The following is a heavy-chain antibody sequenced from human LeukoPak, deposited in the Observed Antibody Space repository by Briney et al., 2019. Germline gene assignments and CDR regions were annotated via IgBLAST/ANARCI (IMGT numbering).Heavy chain of an antibody. V-gene: IGHV3-33*01. CDR3: ARDSGRSYFDSSGSIDVFDV. D-gene: IGHD3-22*01. CDR2: IWHDGSNK. CDR1: GFTFSSYA. Sequence: GRSQRLSCAVSGFTFSSYAMHWVRQAPGKGLEWVAVIWHDGSNKYYADTVKGRFTISRDNSSDTLYLQLNSLRAEDTAVYYCARDSGRSYFDSSGSIDVFDVWGQGTRVTVSS. J-gene: IGHJ3*01.